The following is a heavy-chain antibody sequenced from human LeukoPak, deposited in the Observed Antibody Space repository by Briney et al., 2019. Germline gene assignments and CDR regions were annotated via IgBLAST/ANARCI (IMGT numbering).Heavy chain of an antibody. J-gene: IGHJ2*01. D-gene: IGHD5-18*01. CDR3: ARATLDAAMVYWYFDL. CDR2: IHPSGGSS. CDR1: GYTFTDHY. Sequence: GASVTLSCKASGYTFTDHYIHWVRQAPGQGPEWMGVIHPSGGSSTSAQKFQGRVTMTTDTSTSTVYVELRSLNSDDTAVYFCARATLDAAMVYWYFDLWGRGTLVTVSS. V-gene: IGHV1-46*01.